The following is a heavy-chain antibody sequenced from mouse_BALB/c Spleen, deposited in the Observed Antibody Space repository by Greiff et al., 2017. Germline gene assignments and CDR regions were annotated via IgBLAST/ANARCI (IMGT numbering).Heavy chain of an antibody. CDR1: GYTFTSYW. J-gene: IGHJ3*01. Sequence: QVQLQQSGAELARPGASVKLSCKASGYTFTSYWMQWVKQRPGQGLEWIGAIYPGDGDTRYTQKFKGKATLTADKSSSTAYMQLSSLASEDSAVYYCARYHYDYDEAYWGQGTLVTVSA. V-gene: IGHV1-87*01. CDR3: ARYHYDYDEAY. CDR2: IYPGDGDT. D-gene: IGHD2-4*01.